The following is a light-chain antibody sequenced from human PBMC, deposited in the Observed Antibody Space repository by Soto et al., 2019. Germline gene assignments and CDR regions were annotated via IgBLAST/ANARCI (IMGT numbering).Light chain of an antibody. Sequence: QSALTQPASVSGSPGQSITISCTGTSSDVGGYNYVSWYQQHPGKAPKLMIYDVSYRPSGVSNRFSGANSGNTASLTISGLQAEDEGEYYCTSYISSSPLEVFGGGTQVTVL. CDR1: SSDVGGYNY. J-gene: IGLJ2*01. V-gene: IGLV2-14*01. CDR2: DVS. CDR3: TSYISSSPLEV.